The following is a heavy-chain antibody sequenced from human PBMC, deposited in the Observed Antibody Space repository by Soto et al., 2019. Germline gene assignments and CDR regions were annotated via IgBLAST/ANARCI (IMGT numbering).Heavy chain of an antibody. J-gene: IGHJ6*03. CDR1: GFTFSSYA. D-gene: IGHD2-15*01. V-gene: IGHV3-23*01. CDR2: ISGSGGST. Sequence: VQLLESGGGLVQPGGSLRLSCAASGFTFSSYAMSWVRQAPGKGLEWVSAISGSGGSTYYADSVKGRFTISRDNYKYKLYLQMNSLRAEDTAVYYCAKVGGCSGARCYSLGVFAYVYYYMDFWGKGTTVTVSS. CDR3: AKVGGCSGARCYSLGVFAYVYYYMDF.